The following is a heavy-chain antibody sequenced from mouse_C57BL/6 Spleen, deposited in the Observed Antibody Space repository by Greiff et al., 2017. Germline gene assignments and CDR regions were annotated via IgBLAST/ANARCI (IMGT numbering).Heavy chain of an antibody. CDR1: GFTFSSYA. J-gene: IGHJ4*01. V-gene: IGHV5-4*01. Sequence: EVKLVESGGGLVKPGGSLKLSCAASGFTFSSYAMSWVRQTPEKRLEWVATISDGGSYTYYPDNLKGRFTISRDNAKNNLYLQMSHLKSEDTAMYYCARDGNYGGDYAMDYWGQGTSVTVSS. CDR3: ARDGNYGGDYAMDY. CDR2: ISDGGSYT. D-gene: IGHD2-1*01.